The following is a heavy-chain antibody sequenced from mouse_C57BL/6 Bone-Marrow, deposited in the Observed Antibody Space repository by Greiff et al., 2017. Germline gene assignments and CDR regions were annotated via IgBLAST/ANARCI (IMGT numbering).Heavy chain of an antibody. D-gene: IGHD2-14*01. Sequence: EVQLQQYGPELVKPGASVKISCKASGYTFTDYYMNWVKQSHGKSLEWIGDINPNNGGTSYNQKFKGKATLTVDKSSSTAYMELRSLTSEDSAVYYCARWDRNWYFDIWGTGTTVTVSS. CDR3: ARWDRNWYFDI. J-gene: IGHJ1*03. CDR2: INPNNGGT. V-gene: IGHV1-26*01. CDR1: GYTFTDYY.